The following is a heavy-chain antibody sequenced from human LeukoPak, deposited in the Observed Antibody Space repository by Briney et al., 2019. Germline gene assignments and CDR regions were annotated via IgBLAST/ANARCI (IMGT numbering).Heavy chain of an antibody. CDR3: AKWGDYDVLTGYYVSDY. CDR2: ITGSGGNT. Sequence: PGASLRLSCAASGFTFSNYAMSWVRQAPGKGLEWVSAITGSGGNTYYADSVKGRFTISRDNSKNTVFLQMNSLRAEDTAVYYSAKWGDYDVLTGYYVSDYWGQGTLVTVSS. V-gene: IGHV3-23*01. CDR1: GFTFSNYA. J-gene: IGHJ4*02. D-gene: IGHD3-9*01.